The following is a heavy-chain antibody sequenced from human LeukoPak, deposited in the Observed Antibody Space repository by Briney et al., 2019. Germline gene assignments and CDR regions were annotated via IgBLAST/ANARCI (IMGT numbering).Heavy chain of an antibody. CDR2: IASGGSRTI. CDR3: ARMYSTSWCGSPHYMDV. Sequence: PGGSLRLSCAASGFTFSNYNMNWVRQAPGKGLEWVSYIASGGSRTIYYADSVKGRFTVSRDNAKNSLYLQMNSLRADDTAVYYCARMYSTSWCGSPHYMDVWGKGTTVTVSS. D-gene: IGHD6-13*01. J-gene: IGHJ6*03. CDR1: GFTFSNYN. V-gene: IGHV3-48*04.